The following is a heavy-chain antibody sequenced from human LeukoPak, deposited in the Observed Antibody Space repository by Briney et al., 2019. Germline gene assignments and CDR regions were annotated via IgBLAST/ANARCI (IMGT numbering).Heavy chain of an antibody. J-gene: IGHJ3*02. V-gene: IGHV4-61*02. CDR1: GGSISSGSYY. D-gene: IGHD3-3*01. CDR3: AQIDSEAFDI. CDR2: IYTSGST. Sequence: SETLSLTCTVSGGSISSGSYYWSWIRQPAGKGLEWIGRIYTSGSTNYNPSLKSRVTISVDKSKNQFSLKLSSVTAADTAVYYCAQIDSEAFDIWGQGTMVTVSS.